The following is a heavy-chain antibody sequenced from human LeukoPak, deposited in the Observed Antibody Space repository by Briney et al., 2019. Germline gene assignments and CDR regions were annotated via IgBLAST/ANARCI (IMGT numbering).Heavy chain of an antibody. V-gene: IGHV4-34*01. CDR3: ARNEWELNFDY. CDR1: GGSFSGYY. Sequence: SETLSLTCAVYGGSFSGYYWSWIRQPLGKGLEWIGEINHSGSTNYNPSLKSRVTISVDTSKNQFSLKLSSVTAADTAVYYCARNEWELNFDYWGQGTLVTVSS. D-gene: IGHD1-26*01. J-gene: IGHJ4*02. CDR2: INHSGST.